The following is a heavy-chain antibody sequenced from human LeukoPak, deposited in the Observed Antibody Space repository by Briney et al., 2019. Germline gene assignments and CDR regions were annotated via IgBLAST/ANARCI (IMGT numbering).Heavy chain of an antibody. D-gene: IGHD3-3*01. Sequence: PSETLSLTCTVYGGSISSGGYYWSWIRQPPGKGLEWIGYIYNSGSTNYNPSLKSRVTISVDTSKNQFSLKLSSVTAADTAVYYCARGYYDFWSGYYGFYFDYWGQGTLVTVSS. CDR3: ARGYYDFWSGYYGFYFDY. V-gene: IGHV4-61*08. CDR2: IYNSGST. J-gene: IGHJ4*02. CDR1: GGSISSGGYY.